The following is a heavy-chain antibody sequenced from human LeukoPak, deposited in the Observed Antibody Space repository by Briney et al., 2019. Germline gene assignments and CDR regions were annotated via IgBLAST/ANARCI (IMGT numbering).Heavy chain of an antibody. Sequence: GGSLRLSCAASGFTFSSYWMSWVRQALGKGLEWVANIKQDGSEKYYVDSVKGRFTISRDNAKNSLYLQMNSLRAEDTAVYYCARAPYCIGGSCRFDYWGQGTLVTVSS. CDR1: GFTFSSYW. CDR3: ARAPYCIGGSCRFDY. J-gene: IGHJ4*02. V-gene: IGHV3-7*03. CDR2: IKQDGSEK. D-gene: IGHD2-15*01.